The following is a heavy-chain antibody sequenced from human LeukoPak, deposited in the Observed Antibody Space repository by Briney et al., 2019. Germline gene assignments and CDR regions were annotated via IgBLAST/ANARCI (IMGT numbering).Heavy chain of an antibody. Sequence: GGSLRLSCAASGFTFSSYEMNWVRQAPGKGLEWVSYISSSGSTIYYADSVKGRFTISRDNAKNSLYLQMNSLRAEDTAVYDCASSAAGIYGYWGQGTLVTVSS. J-gene: IGHJ4*02. CDR2: ISSSGSTI. D-gene: IGHD6-13*01. CDR3: ASSAAGIYGY. V-gene: IGHV3-48*03. CDR1: GFTFSSYE.